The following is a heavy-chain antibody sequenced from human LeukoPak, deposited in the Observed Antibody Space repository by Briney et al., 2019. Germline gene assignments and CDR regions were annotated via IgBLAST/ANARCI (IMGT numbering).Heavy chain of an antibody. CDR2: ISAYNGNT. Sequence: GASVKVSCKASGYTFTGYYMHWVRQAPGQGLEWMGWISAYNGNTNYAQKLQGRVTMTTDTSTSTAYMELRSLRSDDTAVYYCARVLPYGDLNYYYYYYMDVWGKGTTVTVSS. J-gene: IGHJ6*03. CDR3: ARVLPYGDLNYYYYYYMDV. CDR1: GYTFTGYY. V-gene: IGHV1-18*04. D-gene: IGHD4-17*01.